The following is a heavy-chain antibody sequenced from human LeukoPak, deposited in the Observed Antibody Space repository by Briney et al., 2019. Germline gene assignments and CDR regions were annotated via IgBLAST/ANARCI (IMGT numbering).Heavy chain of an antibody. Sequence: GGSLRLSCAASGFTFSSYGMHWVRQAPGKGLEWVAVISYDGSNKYYADSVKGRFTISRDNSKNTLYLQMNSLRAEDTAVYYCARDDVGITMIGDTGPGFDIWGQGTMVTVSS. D-gene: IGHD3-22*01. CDR3: ARDDVGITMIGDTGPGFDI. V-gene: IGHV3-30*03. CDR2: ISYDGSNK. J-gene: IGHJ3*02. CDR1: GFTFSSYG.